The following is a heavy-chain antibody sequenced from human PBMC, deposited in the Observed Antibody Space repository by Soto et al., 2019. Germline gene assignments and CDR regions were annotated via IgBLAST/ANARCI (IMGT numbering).Heavy chain of an antibody. CDR2: ISGSGGST. V-gene: IGHV3-23*01. Sequence: QAGGSLRLSCAASGFTFSSYAMSWVRQAPGKGLEWVSAISGSGGSTYYADSVKGRFTISRDNSKNTLYLQMNSLRAEDTAVYYCAKDGPYYYDSTGGFDPWGQGTLVTVSS. CDR1: GFTFSSYA. D-gene: IGHD3-22*01. J-gene: IGHJ5*02. CDR3: AKDGPYYYDSTGGFDP.